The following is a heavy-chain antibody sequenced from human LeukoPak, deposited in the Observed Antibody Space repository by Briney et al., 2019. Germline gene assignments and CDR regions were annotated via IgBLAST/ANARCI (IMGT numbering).Heavy chain of an antibody. CDR3: ARGWSDFDY. V-gene: IGHV3-7*01. Sequence: GGSLRLSCAASGFTFSNYWMNWIRQAPTKGLEWVANIKQDGSEKYYVDSVKGRFTISRDNAKNSLYLQMNSLRAEDTAVYYCARGWSDFDYWGQGTLVTVSS. CDR2: IKQDGSEK. J-gene: IGHJ4*02. D-gene: IGHD2-15*01. CDR1: GFTFSNYW.